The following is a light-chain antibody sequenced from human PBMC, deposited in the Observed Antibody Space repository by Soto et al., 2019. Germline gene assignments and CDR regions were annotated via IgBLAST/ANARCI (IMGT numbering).Light chain of an antibody. V-gene: IGLV2-14*01. J-gene: IGLJ2*01. CDR3: SSYTSSSTLVV. CDR1: SSDVGGYNY. Sequence: QSALTQPASVSGSPGQSITISCTGTSSDVGGYNYVSWYQQHPGKAPKLMIYDVSNRPSGVSNRFSGSKSGNTASLTISGLQAEDEADYYCSSYTSSSTLVVFCGGPKLTVL. CDR2: DVS.